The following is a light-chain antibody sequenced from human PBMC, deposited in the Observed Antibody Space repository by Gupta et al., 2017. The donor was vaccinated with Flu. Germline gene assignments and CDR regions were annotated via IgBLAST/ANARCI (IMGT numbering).Light chain of an antibody. J-gene: IGKJ1*01. Sequence: EIVLTQPPVTLSLSTGERATLSCRASQSVSSSYLAWYQQKPGQAPRLLIYGASSRATGIPDRFSGSGSGTDFTLTISRLEPEDFAVYYCQQYGSSPRTFGQGTKVEIK. V-gene: IGKV3-20*01. CDR2: GAS. CDR1: QSVSSSY. CDR3: QQYGSSPRT.